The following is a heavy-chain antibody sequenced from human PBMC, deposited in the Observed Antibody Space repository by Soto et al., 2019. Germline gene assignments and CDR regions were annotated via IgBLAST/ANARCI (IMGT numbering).Heavy chain of an antibody. CDR1: GYTFTSYA. Sequence: QVQLVQSGAEEKKPGASVKVSCKASGYTFTSYAMHWVRQAPGQRLEWMGWINAGNGNTKYSQKFQGRVTITRDTAASPDALELSSLRSEDTAVYYCARGITLPTPLDYWGQGTLVTVSS. V-gene: IGHV1-3*05. CDR2: INAGNGNT. J-gene: IGHJ4*02. CDR3: ARGITLPTPLDY. D-gene: IGHD1-20*01.